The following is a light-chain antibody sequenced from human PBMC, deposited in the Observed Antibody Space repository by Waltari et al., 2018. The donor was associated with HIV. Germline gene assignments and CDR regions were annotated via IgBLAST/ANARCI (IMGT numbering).Light chain of an antibody. Sequence: QLVLTQSPSASASLGASVTLTRTMSSGHSSFAIAWHQQLPQKGPRYLMKVYSDGSHTKGDGVPDRFSASSSGSERYLTISSLQSEDEADYYCQTWGTGTWVFGGGTKLTVL. CDR3: QTWGTGTWV. CDR1: SGHSSFA. CDR2: VYSDGSH. V-gene: IGLV4-69*02. J-gene: IGLJ3*02.